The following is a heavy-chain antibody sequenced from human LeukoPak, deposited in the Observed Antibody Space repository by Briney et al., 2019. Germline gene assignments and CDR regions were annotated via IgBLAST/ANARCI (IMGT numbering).Heavy chain of an antibody. D-gene: IGHD3-22*01. CDR2: ISAYNGNT. V-gene: IGHV1-18*01. CDR1: GYTFTSYG. Sequence: ASVKVSCKASGYTFTSYGISWVRQAPGQGLEWMGWISAYNGNTNYAPKLQGRVTMTTDTSTSTAYMELRSLRSDDTAVYYCASGDYYDSSGYYYNWGQGTLVTVSS. CDR3: ASGDYYDSSGYYYN. J-gene: IGHJ4*02.